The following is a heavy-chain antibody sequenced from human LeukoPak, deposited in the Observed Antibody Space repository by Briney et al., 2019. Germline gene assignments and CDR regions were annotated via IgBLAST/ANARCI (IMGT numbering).Heavy chain of an antibody. CDR1: GFTFSSYA. D-gene: IGHD3-22*01. Sequence: PGGSLRLSCAASGFTFSSYAMSWVRQAPGKGLEWVSSISSSSSYIYYADSVKGRFTISRDNAKNSLYLQMNSLRAEDTAVYYCARDVYYDSSGYLDFDYWGQGTLVTVSS. V-gene: IGHV3-21*01. J-gene: IGHJ4*02. CDR2: ISSSSSYI. CDR3: ARDVYYDSSGYLDFDY.